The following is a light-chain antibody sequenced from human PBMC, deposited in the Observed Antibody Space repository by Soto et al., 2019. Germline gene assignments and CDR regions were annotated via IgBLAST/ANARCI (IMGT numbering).Light chain of an antibody. V-gene: IGLV2-11*01. Sequence: QSVLTQARSVSGSPGQSVTISCTGTSSDVGRYDYVSWYQQHPGKAPKLIIYDVSERPSGVPDRFSGSKFGNTASLTISGLQAEDEADYSCCSFAGSYTYVFGTGTKV. J-gene: IGLJ1*01. CDR2: DVS. CDR3: CSFAGSYTYV. CDR1: SSDVGRYDY.